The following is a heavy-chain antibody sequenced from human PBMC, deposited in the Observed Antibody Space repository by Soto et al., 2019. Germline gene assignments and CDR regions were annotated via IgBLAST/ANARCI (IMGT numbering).Heavy chain of an antibody. V-gene: IGHV6-1*01. CDR3: ARGSYYSGWV. J-gene: IGHJ4*02. CDR2: TYYRSKWYS. D-gene: IGHD6-19*01. CDR1: GDSVSSTSAA. Sequence: SQTLSLTCAISGDSVSSTSAAWSWIRQSPSRGLEWLGRTYYRSKWYSDYAVSVKSRIAINPDTSKNQFSLQLNSVTPEDTAVYYCARGSYYSGWVWGQGTLVTVSS.